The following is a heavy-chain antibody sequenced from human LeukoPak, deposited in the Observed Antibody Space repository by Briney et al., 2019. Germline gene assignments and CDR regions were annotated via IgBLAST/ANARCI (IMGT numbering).Heavy chain of an antibody. CDR1: GYSISSGYY. CDR2: IYHSGST. V-gene: IGHV4-38-2*01. Sequence: SETLSLTCAVSGYSISSGYYWGWIRPPPGKGLEWIGSIYHSGSTYYNPSLKSRVTISVDTSKNQFSLKLSSVTAADTAVYYCARGVDTVVSYYYYYMDVWGKGTTVTVSS. J-gene: IGHJ6*03. CDR3: ARGVDTVVSYYYYYMDV. D-gene: IGHD5-18*01.